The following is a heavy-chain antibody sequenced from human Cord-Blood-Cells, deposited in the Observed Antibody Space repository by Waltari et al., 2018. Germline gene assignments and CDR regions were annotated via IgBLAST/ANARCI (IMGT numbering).Heavy chain of an antibody. CDR2: INHSGST. J-gene: IGHJ4*02. D-gene: IGHD6-13*01. V-gene: IGHV4-34*01. CDR3: ARESRIAAAGTIDY. Sequence: QVQLQQWGAGLLKPSETLSLTCAVYGGSFSGYYWSWIRQPPGKGLEWSGEINHSGSTNYNPPLKSRVTISVDTSKNQFALKLSSVTAADTAVYYCARESRIAAAGTIDYWGQGTLVTVSS. CDR1: GGSFSGYY.